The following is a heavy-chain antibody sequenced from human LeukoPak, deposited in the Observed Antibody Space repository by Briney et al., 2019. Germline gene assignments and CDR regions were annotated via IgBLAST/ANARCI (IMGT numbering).Heavy chain of an antibody. D-gene: IGHD6-19*01. CDR3: ARDRGITGYSSGWSPILNFDY. Sequence: SETLSLTCAVSGYSISSGDYWGWIRQPPGKGLEWIGSIYHSGSTYYNPSLKSRVTISVDTSKNQFSLKLSSVTAADTAVYYCARDRGITGYSSGWSPILNFDYWGQGTLVTVSS. V-gene: IGHV4-38-2*02. CDR1: GYSISSGDY. J-gene: IGHJ4*02. CDR2: IYHSGST.